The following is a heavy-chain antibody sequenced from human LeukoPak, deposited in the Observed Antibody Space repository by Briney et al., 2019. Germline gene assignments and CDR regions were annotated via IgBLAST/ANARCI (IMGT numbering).Heavy chain of an antibody. CDR1: GFTFSTYW. CDR2: INSDGSST. V-gene: IGHV3-74*01. Sequence: GGSLRLSCAASGFTFSTYWMHCVRQAPGKGLVWVSRINSDGSSTIYADSVKGRFTISRDNAKNTLYLQMNSRRAEDTAVYYCASGTFSYPDYWGQGTLVTVSS. J-gene: IGHJ4*02. D-gene: IGHD2/OR15-2a*01. CDR3: ASGTFSYPDY.